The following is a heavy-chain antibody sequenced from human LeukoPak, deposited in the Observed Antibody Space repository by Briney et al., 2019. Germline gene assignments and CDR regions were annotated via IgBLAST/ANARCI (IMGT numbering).Heavy chain of an antibody. CDR2: IYYSGST. CDR3: ARVTGYMTEDYFDY. Sequence: SETLSLTCAVSGGSISSGGYSWSWIRQPPGKGLEWIGYIYYSGSTYYNPSLKSRVIISVDTSKNQFSLKLSSVTAADTAVYYCARVTGYMTEDYFDYWGQGTLITVSS. CDR1: GGSISSGGYS. V-gene: IGHV4-30-4*07. D-gene: IGHD6-13*01. J-gene: IGHJ4*02.